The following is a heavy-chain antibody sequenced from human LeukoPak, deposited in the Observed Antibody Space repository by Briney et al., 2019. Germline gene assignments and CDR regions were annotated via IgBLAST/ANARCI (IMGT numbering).Heavy chain of an antibody. CDR1: GGSISSYY. J-gene: IGHJ4*02. Sequence: SETLPLTCTVSGGSISSYYWSWIRQPPGKGLEWIGYIYYSGTTNYNPSLKSRVTISVDTSKNQSSLKLSSVTAADTAVYYCARGVYIAAAQYAYWGQGTLVTVSS. CDR2: IYYSGTT. CDR3: ARGVYIAAAQYAY. D-gene: IGHD6-13*01. V-gene: IGHV4-59*01.